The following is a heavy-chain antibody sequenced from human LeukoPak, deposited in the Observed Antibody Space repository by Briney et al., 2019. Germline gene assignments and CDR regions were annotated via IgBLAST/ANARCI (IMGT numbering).Heavy chain of an antibody. D-gene: IGHD3-10*01. CDR3: ARRRGYYGSGSSPYYFDY. J-gene: IGHJ4*02. CDR1: GYSFYSYW. V-gene: IGHV5-51*01. CDR2: IYPGDSDT. Sequence: GESPKISRKGSGYSFYSYWLGLVRQMPGKGLEWMGIIYPGDSDTRYSPSFQGQVTISADKSISNAYLQCSSLKASDTAMYYCARRRGYYGSGSSPYYFDYWGQGTLVTVSS.